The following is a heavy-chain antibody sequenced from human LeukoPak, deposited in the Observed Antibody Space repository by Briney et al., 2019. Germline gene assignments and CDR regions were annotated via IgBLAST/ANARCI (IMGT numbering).Heavy chain of an antibody. Sequence: GRSLRLSCAASGFTFDDYAMHWVRQAPGQGLEWVSGISWNSGSIGYADSVKGRFTISRDNTKNSLYLQMNSLRAEDTALYYCAKDGGVASYWGQGTLGTVSS. J-gene: IGHJ4*02. CDR3: AKDGGVASY. D-gene: IGHD3-16*01. V-gene: IGHV3-9*01. CDR1: GFTFDDYA. CDR2: ISWNSGSI.